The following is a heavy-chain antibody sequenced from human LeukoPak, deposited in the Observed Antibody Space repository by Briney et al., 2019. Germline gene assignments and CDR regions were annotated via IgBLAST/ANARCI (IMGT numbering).Heavy chain of an antibody. CDR2: IYYSGST. Sequence: PSETLSLTCAVYGGSFSSYYWGWIRQPPGKGLEWVGSIYYSGSTYYNPSLKSRVTISVDTSKNQFSLKLSSVTAADTAVYYCSRTRYDYWSDPYYYYGMDVWGQGTTVTVSS. V-gene: IGHV4-39*01. J-gene: IGHJ6*02. CDR3: SRTRYDYWSDPYYYYGMDV. CDR1: GGSFSSYY. D-gene: IGHD3/OR15-3a*01.